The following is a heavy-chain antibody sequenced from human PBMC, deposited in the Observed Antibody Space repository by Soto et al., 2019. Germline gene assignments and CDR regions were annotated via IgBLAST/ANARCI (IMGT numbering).Heavy chain of an antibody. Sequence: SETLSLSCAVSGGSISSGGYSWSWIRQATGKGLEWIGYIYQSGSTYYNPSLKSRVTISVDRSSNQFSLKLSSVTAADTAVYYCARGSNSGGYHEGFAYWGQGTLVTVSS. CDR2: IYQSGST. CDR1: GGSISSGGYS. V-gene: IGHV4-30-2*01. J-gene: IGHJ4*02. CDR3: ARGSNSGGYHEGFAY. D-gene: IGHD2-15*01.